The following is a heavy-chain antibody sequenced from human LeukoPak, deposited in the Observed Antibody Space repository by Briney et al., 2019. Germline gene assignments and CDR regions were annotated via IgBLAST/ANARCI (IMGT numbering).Heavy chain of an antibody. J-gene: IGHJ6*04. Sequence: ASVKVSCKASGYTFTSYDINWVRQATGQGLEWMGWMDPNSGNTGYAQKFQGRVTITRNTSISTAYMELSSLRSEDPAVYYCARGVILSEVWGKGTTVTVSS. CDR1: GYTFTSYD. CDR2: MDPNSGNT. V-gene: IGHV1-8*03. D-gene: IGHD2-15*01. CDR3: ARGVILSEV.